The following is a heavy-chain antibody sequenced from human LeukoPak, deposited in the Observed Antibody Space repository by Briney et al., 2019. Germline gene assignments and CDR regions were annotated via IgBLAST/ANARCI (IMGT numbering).Heavy chain of an antibody. CDR1: GFTFSSYS. CDR3: ARAKDYGDYRDAFDI. D-gene: IGHD4-17*01. J-gene: IGHJ3*02. Sequence: GGSLRLSCAASGFTFSSYSMNWVRQAPGKGLEWVSSISSSSSYIYYADSVKGRFTISRDNAKNSLYLQMNSLRAEDTAVYYCARAKDYGDYRDAFDIWGQGTMDTVSS. CDR2: ISSSSSYI. V-gene: IGHV3-21*01.